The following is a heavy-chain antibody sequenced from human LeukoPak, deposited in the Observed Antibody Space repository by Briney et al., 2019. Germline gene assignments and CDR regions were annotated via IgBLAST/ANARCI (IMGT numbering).Heavy chain of an antibody. Sequence: PGGSLRLSCAASGFTFDDYGMSWVRQAPGKGLEWVSGINWNGGSTGYADSVKGRFTISRDNAKNSLYLQMNSLRAEDTALYHCARVTYYYDSSGYLDAFDIWGQGTMVTVSS. D-gene: IGHD3-22*01. CDR2: INWNGGST. CDR1: GFTFDDYG. V-gene: IGHV3-20*01. CDR3: ARVTYYYDSSGYLDAFDI. J-gene: IGHJ3*02.